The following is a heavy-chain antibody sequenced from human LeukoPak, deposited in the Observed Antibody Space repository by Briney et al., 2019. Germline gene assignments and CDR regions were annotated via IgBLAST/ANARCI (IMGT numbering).Heavy chain of an antibody. CDR2: IYGGRNNT. V-gene: IGHV3-53*01. CDR3: AREFRQTYNSGWSLDY. Sequence: PAGSLRLSCSVSGFTVSNNYMSWVRLAPGKGLEWVSVIYGGRNNTHYADSVKGRFTISRDNSKNTVYLQMNSLTAEDTAAYYCAREFRQTYNSGWSLDYWGQATLVTVSS. J-gene: IGHJ4*02. CDR1: GFTVSNNY. D-gene: IGHD6-19*01.